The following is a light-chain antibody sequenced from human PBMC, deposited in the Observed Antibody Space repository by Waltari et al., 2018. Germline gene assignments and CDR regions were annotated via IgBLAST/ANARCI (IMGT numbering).Light chain of an antibody. CDR1: NLYSKH. V-gene: IGLV3-21*02. Sequence: SYVLTQPPSVSVAPGQTARITCGGNNLYSKHVHWYQQKPGQAPVLVIYDDSDRPSGIPERFAGSNSGNVATLAIFGLEAGDEADYYCQVWDGSSDHYVFGSGTKVTVL. CDR3: QVWDGSSDHYV. CDR2: DDS. J-gene: IGLJ1*01.